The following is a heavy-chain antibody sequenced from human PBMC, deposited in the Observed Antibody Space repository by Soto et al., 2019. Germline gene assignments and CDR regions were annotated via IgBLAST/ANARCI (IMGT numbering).Heavy chain of an antibody. CDR1: GYTFTSYG. J-gene: IGHJ5*02. CDR2: IIPSIGII. D-gene: IGHD4-4*01. V-gene: IGHV1-69*04. Sequence: ASVKVSCKASGYTFTSYGISWVRQAPGQGLEWMGRIIPSIGIINYAQKFQGRVTISADKFTGTAYMELTGLRSDDTGVYYCAGDPDSHYNDRHAPSSPWGQGTLVPVSS. CDR3: AGDPDSHYNDRHAPSSP.